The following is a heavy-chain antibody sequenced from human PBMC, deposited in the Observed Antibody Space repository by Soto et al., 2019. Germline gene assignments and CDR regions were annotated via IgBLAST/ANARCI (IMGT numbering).Heavy chain of an antibody. CDR3: ARGVVVVVAAIGPYYYYGMDV. D-gene: IGHD2-15*01. CDR1: GGTFSSYA. J-gene: IGHJ6*02. Sequence: SVKVSCKASGGTFSSYAISWVRQAPGQGLEWMGGIIPIFGTANYAQKFQGRVTITADESTSTAYMELSSLGSEDTAVYYCARGVVVVVAAIGPYYYYGMDVFGQAITV. CDR2: IIPIFGTA. V-gene: IGHV1-69*13.